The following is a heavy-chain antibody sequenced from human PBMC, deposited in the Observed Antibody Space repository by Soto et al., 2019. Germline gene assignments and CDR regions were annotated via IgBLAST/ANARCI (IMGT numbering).Heavy chain of an antibody. J-gene: IGHJ4*02. CDR2: TYYRSKWYN. Sequence: SQTLSLTGAISGDSVSSNSAAWNWIRQSPSRGLEWLGRTYYRSKWYNDYAVSVKSRININPDTSKNQFSLQLNSVTPEDTAVYYCARVFYRTHGVCYRPFDYWGQGTLVTVSS. V-gene: IGHV6-1*01. D-gene: IGHD2-8*01. CDR1: GDSVSSNSAA. CDR3: ARVFYRTHGVCYRPFDY.